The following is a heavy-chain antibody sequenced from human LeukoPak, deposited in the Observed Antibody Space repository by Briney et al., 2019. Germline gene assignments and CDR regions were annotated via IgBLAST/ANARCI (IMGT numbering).Heavy chain of an antibody. Sequence: GGSLRLSCAASAFTFNTYWMHWVRQVPGRGLEWVSRINGDESSTNYADSVKGRFTISRDNSKNTLYLQMNSLRAEDTAVYYCAKDIAARLYAFDIWGQGTMVTVSS. J-gene: IGHJ3*02. CDR2: INGDESST. V-gene: IGHV3-74*01. CDR1: AFTFNTYW. CDR3: AKDIAARLYAFDI. D-gene: IGHD6-6*01.